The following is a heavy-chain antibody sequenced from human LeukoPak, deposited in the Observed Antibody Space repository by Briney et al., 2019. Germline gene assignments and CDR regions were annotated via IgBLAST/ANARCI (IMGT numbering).Heavy chain of an antibody. J-gene: IGHJ5*02. CDR1: GFTFDDYG. D-gene: IGHD3-10*01. CDR2: INWNGSGA. V-gene: IGHV3-20*04. Sequence: GGSLRLSCAASGFTFDDYGMSWVRQVPGKGLEWVSGINWNGSGAGYADSVKGRFTISRDNAKNSLYLQMNSLKAEDTALFYCARDSGTTGEVKFDPWGQGTLVTVSS. CDR3: ARDSGTTGEVKFDP.